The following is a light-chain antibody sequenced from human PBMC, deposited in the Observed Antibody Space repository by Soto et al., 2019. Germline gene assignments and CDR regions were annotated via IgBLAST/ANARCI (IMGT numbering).Light chain of an antibody. CDR1: NSDIGGYNY. J-gene: IGLJ1*01. Sequence: QSVLAQPASVSGSPGQSITISCTGGNSDIGGYNYVSWYQQHPGRAPRLLILEVTNRPSGVPDRFSGSKSGNTASLIIRGLQAEDEADYFCSSYSSKTPPYVFGTGTKLTVL. V-gene: IGLV2-14*01. CDR2: EVT. CDR3: SSYSSKTPPYV.